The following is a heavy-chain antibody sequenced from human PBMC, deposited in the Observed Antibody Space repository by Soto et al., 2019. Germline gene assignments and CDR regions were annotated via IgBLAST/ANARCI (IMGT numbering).Heavy chain of an antibody. V-gene: IGHV1-69*02. Sequence: QVQLVQSGAEVKKPGSSVKVSCKASAGTFSSYTISWVRQAPGQGLEWMGRIIPILGIANYAQKFQGRVTITADKSTSTAYMELSSLRSEDTAVYHCASKERGYSYGYWGQGALVTVSS. CDR1: AGTFSSYT. J-gene: IGHJ4*02. D-gene: IGHD5-18*01. CDR3: ASKERGYSYGY. CDR2: IIPILGIA.